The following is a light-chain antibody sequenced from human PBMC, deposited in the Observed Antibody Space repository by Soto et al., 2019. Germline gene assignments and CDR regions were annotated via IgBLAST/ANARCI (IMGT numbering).Light chain of an antibody. CDR3: PHYNNWPRT. CDR1: QSVSSN. Sequence: EIVMTQSPATLSVSPGERATLSCRASQSVSSNLAWYQQKPGQAPRLLIYGASTRATGIPARFSGSGSGTEFTLTISSLQSEDVAVYYCPHYNNWPRTFGQGTKVEIK. CDR2: GAS. J-gene: IGKJ1*01. V-gene: IGKV3-15*01.